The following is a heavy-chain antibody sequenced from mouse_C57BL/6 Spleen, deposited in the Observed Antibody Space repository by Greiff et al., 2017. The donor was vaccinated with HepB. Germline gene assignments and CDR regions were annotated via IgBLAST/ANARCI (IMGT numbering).Heavy chain of an antibody. D-gene: IGHD1-1*01. Sequence: QVHVKQSGPELVKPGASVKISCKASGYAFSSSWMNWVKQRPGKGLEWIGRIYPGDGDTNYNGKFKGKATLTADKSSSTAYMQLSSLTSEDSAVYFCARSLYYGSRDYAMDYWGQGTSVTVSS. CDR3: ARSLYYGSRDYAMDY. CDR2: IYPGDGDT. J-gene: IGHJ4*01. CDR1: GYAFSSSW. V-gene: IGHV1-82*01.